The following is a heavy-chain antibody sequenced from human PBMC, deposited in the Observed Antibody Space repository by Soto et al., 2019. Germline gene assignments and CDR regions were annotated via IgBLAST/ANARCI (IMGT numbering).Heavy chain of an antibody. Sequence: GGSLRLSCAASGFTFSSYAMSWVRQAPGKGLEWVSAISDSGGSTYCADSVKGRFTISRDNSKNTLYLQMNSLRAEDTAVYYCAKDQRWQYNSYDYWGQGTLVTVSS. CDR3: AKDQRWQYNSYDY. J-gene: IGHJ4*02. CDR2: ISDSGGST. D-gene: IGHD1-1*01. CDR1: GFTFSSYA. V-gene: IGHV3-23*01.